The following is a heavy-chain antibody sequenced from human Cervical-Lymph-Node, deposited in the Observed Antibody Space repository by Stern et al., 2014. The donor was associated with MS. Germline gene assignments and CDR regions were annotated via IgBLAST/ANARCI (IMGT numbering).Heavy chain of an antibody. CDR1: GYTFINFY. V-gene: IGHV1-46*04. J-gene: IGHJ4*02. Sequence: QVQLVQSGAEVKKPGASVKVSCKASGYTFINFYMHWVRQAPGQGLEWMGIINPSDGSTSYAQTLQGRVTMTRDTSTNTVYVELSSLRSEDTAVYYCAREHTAMGFGFWGQGTLVTVSS. CDR2: INPSDGST. CDR3: AREHTAMGFGF. D-gene: IGHD5-18*01.